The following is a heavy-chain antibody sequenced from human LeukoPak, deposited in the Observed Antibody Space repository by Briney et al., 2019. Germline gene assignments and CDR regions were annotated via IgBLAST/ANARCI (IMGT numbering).Heavy chain of an antibody. Sequence: SETLSLTCTVSGGSISSSSYYWSWIRQPAGKGLEWIGRIYTSGSTNYNPSLKSRVTMSVDTSKNQFSLKLSSVTAADTAVYYCARDHEGFDFWGQGTLVTVSS. CDR2: IYTSGST. V-gene: IGHV4-61*02. CDR1: GGSISSSSYY. J-gene: IGHJ4*02. CDR3: ARDHEGFDF.